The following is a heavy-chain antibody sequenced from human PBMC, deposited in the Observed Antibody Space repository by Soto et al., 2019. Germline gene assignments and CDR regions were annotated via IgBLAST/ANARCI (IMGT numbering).Heavy chain of an antibody. D-gene: IGHD2-15*01. CDR2: IWPADSDT. V-gene: IGHV5-51*01. Sequence: GESLKISCKASGYDFARQWIGGVSQLPVKGFEWMGIIWPADSDTRYNPTFEGQVTISADQSITTAYLQCTSLKASDTAISCCGRGSRDCSGGSCYAHWGQGTLVTISS. J-gene: IGHJ4*02. CDR1: GYDFARQW. CDR3: GRGSRDCSGGSCYAH.